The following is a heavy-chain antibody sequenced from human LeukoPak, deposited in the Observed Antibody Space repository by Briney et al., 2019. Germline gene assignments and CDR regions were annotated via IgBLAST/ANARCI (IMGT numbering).Heavy chain of an antibody. V-gene: IGHV1-69*04. Sequence: SVKVSCKASGGTFSSYAISWVRQAPGQGLEWMGRIIPILGIANYAQKFQGRVTITADKSTSTAYMELSSLRSEDTAVYYCARDLGYGDYGPYYYYYYGMDVWGQGTTVTVSS. J-gene: IGHJ6*02. CDR3: ARDLGYGDYGPYYYYYYGMDV. CDR2: IIPILGIA. CDR1: GGTFSSYA. D-gene: IGHD4-17*01.